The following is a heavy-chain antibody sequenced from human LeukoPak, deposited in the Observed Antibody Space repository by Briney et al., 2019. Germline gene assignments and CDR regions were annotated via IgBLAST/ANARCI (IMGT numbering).Heavy chain of an antibody. Sequence: PSETLSPTCTVSDGSISSGGYYWSWIRQPPGKGLEWIGYIYHSGSTYCNPSLKSRVTMSVDRSKNQFSLKLSSVTAADTAMYYCAGVGITARLTTFDPWGQGTLVTVSS. CDR3: AGVGITARLTTFDP. J-gene: IGHJ5*02. CDR1: DGSISSGGYY. V-gene: IGHV4-30-2*01. CDR2: IYHSGST. D-gene: IGHD6-6*01.